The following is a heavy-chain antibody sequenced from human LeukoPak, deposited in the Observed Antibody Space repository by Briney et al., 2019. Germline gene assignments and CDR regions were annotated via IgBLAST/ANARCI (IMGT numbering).Heavy chain of an antibody. J-gene: IGHJ4*02. CDR3: ARGAFPPPGYCSGGSCSPFDY. CDR1: GFTFSSYA. D-gene: IGHD2-15*01. V-gene: IGHV4-34*01. Sequence: GSLRLSCPASGFTFSSYAMTWVRQPPGKGLEWIGEINHSGSTNYNPSLKSRVTISVDTSKNQFSLKLSSVTAADTAVYYCARGAFPPPGYCSGGSCSPFDYWGQGTLVTVSS. CDR2: INHSGST.